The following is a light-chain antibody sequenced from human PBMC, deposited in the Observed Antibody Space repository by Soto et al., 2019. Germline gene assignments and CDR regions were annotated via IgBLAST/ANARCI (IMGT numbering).Light chain of an antibody. CDR2: GAS. Sequence: EIVMTQSPATLSVSPGERATLSCRASQFISSNLAWYQQKPGQVPRLLIYGASTRATGTPGRFSGSGFGTEFTLTISSLQSEDVAVYYCQQYHNWPPYTFGQGAKLEIK. V-gene: IGKV3-15*01. CDR1: QFISSN. J-gene: IGKJ2*01. CDR3: QQYHNWPPYT.